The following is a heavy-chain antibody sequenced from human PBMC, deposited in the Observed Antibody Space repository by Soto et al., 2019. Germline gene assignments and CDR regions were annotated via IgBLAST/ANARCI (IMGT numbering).Heavy chain of an antibody. Sequence: SEILSLTCAVSGGSISTSNWWSWVRQPPGKGLEWIGEVYRTGSTNYNPSLESRLTISVDKSKNQFSLKLTSVTAADTAVYYCARARATIAAAAIFDCWGQGTLVTVSS. CDR3: ARARATIAAAAIFDC. J-gene: IGHJ4*02. CDR1: GGSISTSNW. D-gene: IGHD6-13*01. V-gene: IGHV4-4*02. CDR2: VYRTGST.